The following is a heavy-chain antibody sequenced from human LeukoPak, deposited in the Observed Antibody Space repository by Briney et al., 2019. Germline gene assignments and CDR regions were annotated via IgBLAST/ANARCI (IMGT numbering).Heavy chain of an antibody. CDR1: RFTFSSYA. V-gene: IGHV3-23*01. Sequence: GGSLRLSCAASRFTFSSYAMSWVRQAPGKGLEWVSTISGRGDSTYYADSVKGRFTISTDNSRNTLYLQMNTLRAEDTAVYYCAKAIAAPVWYFDLWGRGTLVTVSS. J-gene: IGHJ2*01. CDR2: ISGRGDST. CDR3: AKAIAAPVWYFDL. D-gene: IGHD6-13*01.